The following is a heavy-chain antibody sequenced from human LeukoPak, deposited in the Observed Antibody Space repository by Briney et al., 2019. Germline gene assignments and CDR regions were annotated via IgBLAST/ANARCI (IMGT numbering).Heavy chain of an antibody. CDR1: GFTVSSNY. CDR2: IYTGGST. V-gene: IGHV3-53*01. D-gene: IGHD3-22*01. Sequence: GGSLRLSCAASGFTVSSNYMSWVRQAPGKGLEWISVIYTGGSTYYADSVKGRFTISRDNSNNTLYLQMNSLRAEDTAVYYCARVGSGYYYSSPDGMDVWGQGTTVTVSS. CDR3: ARVGSGYYYSSPDGMDV. J-gene: IGHJ6*02.